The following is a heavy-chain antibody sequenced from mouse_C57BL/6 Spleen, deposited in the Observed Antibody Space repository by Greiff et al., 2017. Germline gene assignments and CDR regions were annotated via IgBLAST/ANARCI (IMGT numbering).Heavy chain of an antibody. CDR2: IDPANGTT. CDR3: ASFFDGYDYFDY. V-gene: IGHV14-3*01. J-gene: IGHJ2*01. Sequence: EVQLQQSVAELVRPGASVKLSCTASGFNITNTYMHWVKQRPEQGLEWIGRIDPANGTTKYAAKFPGKATITADTSSNTAYLQMSSLTAEDTAIYYYASFFDGYDYFDYWGQGTTLTVSS. CDR1: GFNITNTY. D-gene: IGHD2-3*01.